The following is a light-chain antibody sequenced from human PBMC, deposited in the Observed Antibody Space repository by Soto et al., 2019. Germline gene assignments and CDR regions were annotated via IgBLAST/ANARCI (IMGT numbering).Light chain of an antibody. J-gene: IGKJ2*01. CDR1: QSVTSRD. CDR3: QQYSSLPHT. CDR2: GVS. V-gene: IGKV3-20*01. Sequence: ENVLTQSPGTLSLSPGERATLSCRATQSVTSRDFSWYQQKPGQAPRLLIYGVSSRATDIPDRFSGSGSGTDFTLTISRLEPEDFVVYYCQQYSSLPHTFGQGTKLEVK.